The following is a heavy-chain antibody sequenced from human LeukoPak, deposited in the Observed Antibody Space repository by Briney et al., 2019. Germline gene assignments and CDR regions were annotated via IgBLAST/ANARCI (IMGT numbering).Heavy chain of an antibody. CDR3: ATWGDTTAEYFQR. J-gene: IGHJ1*01. V-gene: IGHV3-7*01. CDR1: GFTFNRCW. Sequence: GGSLRLSCVVSGFTFNRCWMNWVRQAPGKGLEWVAHINPDGRDTYYVDSVKGRFTISRDNAQNSMYLQMNSLRVEDTAVYYCATWGDTTAEYFQRWGQGTLVTVSS. D-gene: IGHD2-21*02. CDR2: INPDGRDT.